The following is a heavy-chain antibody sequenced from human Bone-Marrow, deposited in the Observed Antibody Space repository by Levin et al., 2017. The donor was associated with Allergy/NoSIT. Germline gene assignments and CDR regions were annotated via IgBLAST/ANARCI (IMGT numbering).Heavy chain of an antibody. CDR3: ARCDGGVRYYYLGMDV. J-gene: IGHJ6*02. D-gene: IGHD3-16*01. CDR2: IWYDGSYQ. Sequence: GGSLRLSCEASGFTFSYYGMYWVRQVPGKGLEWLAVIWYDGSYQYYAESVKGRFTISRDNSKNTVYLQMRSLRAEDTAVYYRARCDGGVRYYYLGMDVWGQGTTVTVSS. V-gene: IGHV3-33*01. CDR1: GFTFSYYG.